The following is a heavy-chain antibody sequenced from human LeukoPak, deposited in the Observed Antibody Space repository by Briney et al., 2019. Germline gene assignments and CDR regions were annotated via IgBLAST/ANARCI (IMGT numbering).Heavy chain of an antibody. CDR2: IYYSGGT. Sequence: SETLSLTCTVSGGSVSSGNYYWSWIRQPPGKALEWIGYIYYSGGTNYNPSLKSRVTITVDKSKNQFSLKLTSVTAADTAVYYCARDSRGWSYYYYGMDVWGKGTTVTVSS. J-gene: IGHJ6*04. CDR1: GGSVSSGNYY. D-gene: IGHD6-19*01. V-gene: IGHV4-61*01. CDR3: ARDSRGWSYYYYGMDV.